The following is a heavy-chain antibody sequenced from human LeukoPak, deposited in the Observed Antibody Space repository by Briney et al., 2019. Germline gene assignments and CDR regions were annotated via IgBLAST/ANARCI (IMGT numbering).Heavy chain of an antibody. V-gene: IGHV4-34*01. J-gene: IGHJ4*02. D-gene: IGHD5-18*01. Sequence: SETLSLTCAVYGGSFSGYYRSWIRQPPGKGLEWSGEINHSGSTNYNPSLKSRVTISVDTSKNQFSLKLSSVTAADTAVYYCARGGYSYGFLSFGPLTWWGQGTLVTVSS. CDR3: ARGGYSYGFLSFGPLTW. CDR1: GGSFSGYY. CDR2: INHSGST.